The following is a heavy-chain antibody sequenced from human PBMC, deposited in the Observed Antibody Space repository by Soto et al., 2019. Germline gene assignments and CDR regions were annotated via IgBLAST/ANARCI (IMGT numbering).Heavy chain of an antibody. CDR2: MNHAGST. J-gene: IGHJ6*02. CDR1: GGAVSGYY. D-gene: IGHD2-8*01. Sequence: QVQLQQWGAGLLKPSETLSLRCAVNGGAVSGYYWSWIRQPPGTGLEWNGEMNHAGSTNYNPSLKSQVSKSVDTSKNQFSLNLTSLTAEDTAVYYWDRGNIVRMIFGRRDFYGVDVWGQGTTVTVSS. V-gene: IGHV4-34*01. CDR3: DRGNIVRMIFGRRDFYGVDV.